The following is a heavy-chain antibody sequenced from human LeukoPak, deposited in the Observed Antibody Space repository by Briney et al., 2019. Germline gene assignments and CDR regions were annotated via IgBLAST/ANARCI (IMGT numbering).Heavy chain of an antibody. Sequence: GGSLRLSCAASGFTVSSKYMTWVRQAPGKGLEWVAVIYSGGSTYYADSVKGRFTISRDNSKNTLYLQMNSLRAEDTAVYYCARLTGHRANAYYYDSSGLDYWGQGTLVTVSS. J-gene: IGHJ4*02. CDR1: GFTVSSKY. D-gene: IGHD3-22*01. V-gene: IGHV3-53*01. CDR3: ARLTGHRANAYYYDSSGLDY. CDR2: IYSGGST.